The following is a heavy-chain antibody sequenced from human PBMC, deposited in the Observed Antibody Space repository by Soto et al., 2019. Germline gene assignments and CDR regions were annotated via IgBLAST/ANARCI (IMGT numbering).Heavy chain of an antibody. CDR3: TGGRYDGSGSYGAAAEYFQH. CDR1: GFTFSDHY. D-gene: IGHD3-10*01. CDR2: TRNKANSYTT. Sequence: EVQLVESGGGLVQPGGSLRLSCAASGFTFSDHYMDWVRQAPGKGLEWVGRTRNKANSYTTEYAASVKGRFTISRDDSKNSLYMQMNSLKTEDTGVDYCTGGRYDGSGSYGAAAEYFQHWGQGTLVTVSS. J-gene: IGHJ1*01. V-gene: IGHV3-72*01.